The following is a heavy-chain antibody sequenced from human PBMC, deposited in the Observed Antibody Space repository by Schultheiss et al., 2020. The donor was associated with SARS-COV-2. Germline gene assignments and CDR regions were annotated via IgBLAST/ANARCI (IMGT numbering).Heavy chain of an antibody. CDR3: TTVDVYYDFWGGYFDY. CDR2: INSDGSST. Sequence: GGSLRLSCAASGFTFSSYAMSWVRQAPGKGLEWVSRINSDGSSTSYADSVKGRFTISRDNAKNTLYLQMNSLRAEDTAVYYCTTVDVYYDFWGGYFDYWGQGTLVTVSS. D-gene: IGHD3-3*01. V-gene: IGHV3-74*01. J-gene: IGHJ4*02. CDR1: GFTFSSYA.